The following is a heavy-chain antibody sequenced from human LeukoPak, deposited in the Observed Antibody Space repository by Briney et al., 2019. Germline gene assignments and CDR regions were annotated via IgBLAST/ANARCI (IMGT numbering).Heavy chain of an antibody. CDR3: ARSTSRLYYYGSGSYSTGFDY. J-gene: IGHJ4*02. Sequence: SETLSLTCTVSGGSISSYYWSWIRQPPGKGLEWIGYIYYSGSTNYNPSLKSRVTISVDTSKNQFSLKLSSVTAADTAVYYCARSTSRLYYYGSGSYSTGFDYWGQGTLVTVSS. CDR1: GGSISSYY. CDR2: IYYSGST. D-gene: IGHD3-10*01. V-gene: IGHV4-59*12.